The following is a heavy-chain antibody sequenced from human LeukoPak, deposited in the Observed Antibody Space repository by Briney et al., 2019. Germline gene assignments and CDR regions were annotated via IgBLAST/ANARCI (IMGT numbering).Heavy chain of an antibody. CDR1: GVSITSSDYY. J-gene: IGHJ4*02. Sequence: SETLSLTCNVSGVSITSSDYYWVWIRPPPGKGLEWIVSIYYSGSTNYNPDLKSRVTISVDTSKNQFSLKLSSVTAADTAVYYCARSGYDTYDLDYWGQGTLVTVSS. CDR2: IYYSGST. CDR3: ARSGYDTYDLDY. V-gene: IGHV4-39*07. D-gene: IGHD5-12*01.